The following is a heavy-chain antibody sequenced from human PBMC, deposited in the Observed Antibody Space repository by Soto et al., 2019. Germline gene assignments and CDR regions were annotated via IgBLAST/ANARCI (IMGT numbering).Heavy chain of an antibody. CDR3: ARDQYSSGWTRTLYYYGRDV. CDR2: IYCSGST. J-gene: IGHJ6*02. CDR1: GGSISSYY. D-gene: IGHD6-19*01. V-gene: IGHV4-59*01. Sequence: SVTLSLPCTVFGGSISSYYWSWIRQPPGKGLEWIGYIYCSGSTNYNPSLKSRVTISVDTSKNQFSLKLSSVTAADTAVYYCARDQYSSGWTRTLYYYGRDVWGQGTTVTVSS.